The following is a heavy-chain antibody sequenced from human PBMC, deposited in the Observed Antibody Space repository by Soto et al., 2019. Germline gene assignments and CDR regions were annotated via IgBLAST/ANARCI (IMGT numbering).Heavy chain of an antibody. V-gene: IGHV3-74*03. D-gene: IGHD5-12*01. CDR2: INLEGSNT. CDR3: ARGGYGGYDLNS. CDR1: RFIFSNYW. J-gene: IGHJ4*02. Sequence: LRLSCAASRFIFSNYWMNWVRQAPGKGLVWVSGINLEGSNTTYADSVKGRFTISRDNAENTLYLQMNSLRAEDTAVYYCARGGYGGYDLNSWGLGTLVTVSS.